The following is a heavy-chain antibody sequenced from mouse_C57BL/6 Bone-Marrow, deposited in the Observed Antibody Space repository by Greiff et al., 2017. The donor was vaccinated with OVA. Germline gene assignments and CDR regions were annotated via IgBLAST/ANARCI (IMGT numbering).Heavy chain of an antibody. Sequence: EVQGVESGGGLVQPGGSLKLSCAASGFTFSDYYMYWVRQTPEKRLEWVAYISNGGGSTYYPDTVKGRFTISRDNAKNTLYLQMSRLKSEDTAMYYCARQAYGNYDYYAMDYWGQGTSVTVSS. V-gene: IGHV5-12*01. CDR3: ARQAYGNYDYYAMDY. J-gene: IGHJ4*01. D-gene: IGHD2-1*01. CDR2: ISNGGGST. CDR1: GFTFSDYY.